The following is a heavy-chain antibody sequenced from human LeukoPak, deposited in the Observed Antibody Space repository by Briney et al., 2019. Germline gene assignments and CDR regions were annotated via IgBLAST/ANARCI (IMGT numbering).Heavy chain of an antibody. CDR3: ARHAYGGIAAAGYYFDY. J-gene: IGHJ4*02. Sequence: PSETLSLMCTVSGGSISSSSDYCGWIRQPPGKGLEWFGSIYYRGSTYNNPSIKNPVTISVDTSKNQFSLKLSSVTAADTAVYYCARHAYGGIAAAGYYFDYWGQGTLVTVSS. CDR2: IYYRGST. D-gene: IGHD6-13*01. V-gene: IGHV4-39*01. CDR1: GGSISSSSDY.